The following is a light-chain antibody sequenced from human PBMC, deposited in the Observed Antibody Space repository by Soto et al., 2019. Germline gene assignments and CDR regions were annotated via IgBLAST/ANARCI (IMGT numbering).Light chain of an antibody. Sequence: EIVLTQSPATLSLSPGERATLSCRASQSVSSYLAWYQQKPGQAPRLLIYDASNRATGIPARFSGSGSGTDFTLTISSLEPEDFAVYSCQQRSNWLTFGGGTKVELK. V-gene: IGKV3-11*01. CDR3: QQRSNWLT. J-gene: IGKJ4*01. CDR2: DAS. CDR1: QSVSSY.